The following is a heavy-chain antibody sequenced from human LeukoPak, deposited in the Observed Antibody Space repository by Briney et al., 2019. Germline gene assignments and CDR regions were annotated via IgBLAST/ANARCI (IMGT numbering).Heavy chain of an antibody. Sequence: PSETLSLTCSVSGGSISTFYWSWIRQPPGKGLEWIGYIYYSGSTSYNPSLKSRVTISVDTSKNQFSLDLSSVTAADTAVYYCARHGIVDSSRKYYFDYWGQGTLVTVSS. V-gene: IGHV4-59*08. D-gene: IGHD6-13*01. CDR1: GGSISTFY. J-gene: IGHJ4*02. CDR3: ARHGIVDSSRKYYFDY. CDR2: IYYSGST.